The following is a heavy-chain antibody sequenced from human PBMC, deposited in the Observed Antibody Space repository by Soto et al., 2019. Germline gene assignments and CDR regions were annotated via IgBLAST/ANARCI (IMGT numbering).Heavy chain of an antibody. CDR2: IYHSGST. CDR1: GGSISSGGYS. Sequence: TLSLTCAVSGGSISSGGYSWSWIRQPPGKGLEWIGYIYHSGSTYYNPSLKSRVTISVDRSKNQFSLKLSSVTAADTAVYSCARVPSPWGQGTLVNVSS. CDR3: ARVPSP. J-gene: IGHJ5*02. V-gene: IGHV4-30-2*01.